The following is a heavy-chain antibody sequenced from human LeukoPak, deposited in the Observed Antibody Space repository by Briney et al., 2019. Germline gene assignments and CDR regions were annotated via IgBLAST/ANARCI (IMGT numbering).Heavy chain of an antibody. J-gene: IGHJ6*03. Sequence: PGGSLGLSCATSGFTFSDYAMTWVRQAPGKGLEWVATISGSGVMTYYADSVKGRFTISRDNSKNTLYLQMNSLRAEDTAVYYCAKASSGYYYMDVWGKGTTVTVSS. CDR3: AKASSGYYYMDV. CDR1: GFTFSDYA. V-gene: IGHV3-23*01. CDR2: ISGSGVMT.